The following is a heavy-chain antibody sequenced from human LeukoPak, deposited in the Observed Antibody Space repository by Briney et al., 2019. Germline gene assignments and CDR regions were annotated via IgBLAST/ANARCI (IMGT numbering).Heavy chain of an antibody. J-gene: IGHJ6*03. V-gene: IGHV3-33*06. CDR3: AKDAYPYYYMDV. Sequence: PRGSLRLSCAASGFTFRSYGMHGVRQAPGKGLEWVAVIWYDGSNKYYSDSVKGRFTISRDNSKNTLYLQMNSLRAEDTAVYYCAKDAYPYYYMDVWGKGTTVTVSS. CDR2: IWYDGSNK. CDR1: GFTFRSYG.